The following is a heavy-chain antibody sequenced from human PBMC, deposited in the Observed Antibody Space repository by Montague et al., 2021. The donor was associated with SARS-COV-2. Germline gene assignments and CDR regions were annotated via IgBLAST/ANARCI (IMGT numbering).Heavy chain of an antibody. V-gene: IGHV4-59*01. CDR1: SGSISTYY. D-gene: IGHD6-19*01. CDR2: VYYGGST. CDR3: ASEADDYYYAMDV. J-gene: IGHJ6*02. Sequence: SETLSLTCTVSSGSISTYYWSWIRQPPGKGLEWMGYVYYGGSTNYNPSLKSRVTISVDTSKNQFSLKLRSVTAADTAVYYCASEADDYYYAMDVWGQGTTVTVSS.